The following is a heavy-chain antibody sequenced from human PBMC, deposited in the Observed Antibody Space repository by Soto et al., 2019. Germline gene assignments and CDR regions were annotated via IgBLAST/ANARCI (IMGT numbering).Heavy chain of an antibody. CDR1: GFTFSTFA. Sequence: QVQLVESGGGVVQPGRSLRLSCAASGFTFSTFAMHWVRQAPGKGLEWVAIISYDGSSKHYADSVKGRFPISRDNSRNTLFLPMNSMRAEDTAVYYCVRDPSHISVPANFDYWGQGTLVTVSS. CDR3: VRDPSHISVPANFDY. V-gene: IGHV3-30-3*01. CDR2: ISYDGSSK. D-gene: IGHD6-19*01. J-gene: IGHJ4*02.